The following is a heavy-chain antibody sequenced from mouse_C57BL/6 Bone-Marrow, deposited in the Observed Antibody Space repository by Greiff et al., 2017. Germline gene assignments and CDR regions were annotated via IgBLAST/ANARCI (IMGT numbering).Heavy chain of an antibody. J-gene: IGHJ1*03. D-gene: IGHD1-1*01. CDR2: IDPENGDT. Sequence: VQLQQPGAELVRPGASVKLSCTASGFNIKDDYMHWVKQRPEQGLEWIGWIDPENGDTEYASKFQGKATITADTSSNTAYLQLSSLTSEDTAVYYCTTSGSSPCFDVWGTGTTVTVSS. CDR1: GFNIKDDY. V-gene: IGHV14-4*01. CDR3: TTSGSSPCFDV.